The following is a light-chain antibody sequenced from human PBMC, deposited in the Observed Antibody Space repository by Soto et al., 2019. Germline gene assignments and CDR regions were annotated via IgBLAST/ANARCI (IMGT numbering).Light chain of an antibody. CDR3: SSYTSSSTYV. Sequence: QSVLTQPASVSGSPGQAITISCTGTSSDVAGYDYVSWYQQHPGKAPTLMISEVSNRPSGVSNRFSGSKSGDTASLTISGLQAEDEADYYCSSYTSSSTYVFGTGTKVTVL. V-gene: IGLV2-14*01. CDR1: SSDVAGYDY. J-gene: IGLJ1*01. CDR2: EVS.